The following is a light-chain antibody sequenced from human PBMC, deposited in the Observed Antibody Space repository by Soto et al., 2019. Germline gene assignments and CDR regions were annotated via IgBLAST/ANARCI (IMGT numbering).Light chain of an antibody. V-gene: IGLV2-11*01. CDR3: CSYAGDYTFV. J-gene: IGLJ1*01. CDR2: DVK. Sequence: QAVVTQPRSVSGSPGQSVTLSCTGTSSDVGGYNYVTWYKQYPGKAPKVMIYDVKTRPSGVPDRFSGSKSGNTASLTISGLQAEDEADYYCCSYAGDYTFVFGTGTKVTVL. CDR1: SSDVGGYNY.